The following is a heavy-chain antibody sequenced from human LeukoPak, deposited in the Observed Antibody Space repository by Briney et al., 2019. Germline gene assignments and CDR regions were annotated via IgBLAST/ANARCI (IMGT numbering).Heavy chain of an antibody. CDR1: GFTFSSYW. CDR2: INSDGSST. CDR3: AREYCSSTSCSGYYYGMDV. J-gene: IGHJ6*02. D-gene: IGHD2-2*01. V-gene: IGHV3-74*01. Sequence: GGSLRLSCAASGFTFSSYWMHWVRQAPGKGLVWVSCINSDGSSTSYADSVKGRFTISRDNAKNTLYLQMNSLRAEDTAVYYCAREYCSSTSCSGYYYGMDVWGQGTTVTVSS.